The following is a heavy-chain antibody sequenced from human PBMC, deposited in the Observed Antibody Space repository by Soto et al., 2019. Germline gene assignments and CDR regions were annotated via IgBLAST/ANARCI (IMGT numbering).Heavy chain of an antibody. Sequence: ASVKISCKASGYTFTGYYMHWVRQAPGQGLEWMGWINPNSGGTNYAQKFQGRVTMTRDTSISTAYMELSRLRSDDTAVYYCARGAYCGGDCYTWHYAFDIWGQGTMVTVSS. J-gene: IGHJ3*02. D-gene: IGHD2-21*02. CDR2: INPNSGGT. CDR1: GYTFTGYY. V-gene: IGHV1-2*02. CDR3: ARGAYCGGDCYTWHYAFDI.